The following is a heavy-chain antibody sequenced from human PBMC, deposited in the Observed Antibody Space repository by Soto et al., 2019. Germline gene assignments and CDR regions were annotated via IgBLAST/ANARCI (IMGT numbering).Heavy chain of an antibody. CDR1: GGSISSYY. Sequence: SETLSLTCTVSGGSISSYYWSWIRQPPGKGLEWIGEINHSGSTNYNPSLKSRVTISVDTSKNQFSLKLSSVTAADTAVYYCAGSLRRRQAGYYYYYGMDVWGQGTTVTVSS. CDR2: INHSGST. CDR3: AGSLRRRQAGYYYYYGMDV. V-gene: IGHV4-34*01. J-gene: IGHJ6*02. D-gene: IGHD4-17*01.